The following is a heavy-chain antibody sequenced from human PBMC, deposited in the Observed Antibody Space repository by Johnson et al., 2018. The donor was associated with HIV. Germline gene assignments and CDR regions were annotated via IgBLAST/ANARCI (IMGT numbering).Heavy chain of an antibody. CDR1: GFTFSSYA. D-gene: IGHD3-22*01. V-gene: IGHV3-30-3*01. CDR3: ARVWVRYYYDSSDGAFDI. Sequence: QVQLVESGGGLAKPAWSPRLSCAASGFTFSSYAMHWVRQAPGKGLEWVAVISYDGSNKYYADSVKGRFTISRDNSKNTLYLQMNSLRAEDTAVYYCARVWVRYYYDSSDGAFDIWGQGTMVTVSS. CDR2: ISYDGSNK. J-gene: IGHJ3*02.